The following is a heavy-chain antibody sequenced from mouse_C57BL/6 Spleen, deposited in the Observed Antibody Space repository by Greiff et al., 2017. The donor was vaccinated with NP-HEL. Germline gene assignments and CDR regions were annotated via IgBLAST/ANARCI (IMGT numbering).Heavy chain of an antibody. V-gene: IGHV1-4*01. CDR3: ARGEFYWYFDV. CDR2: INPSSGYT. J-gene: IGHJ1*03. CDR1: GYTFTSYT. Sequence: QVQLQQSGAELARPGASVKMSCKASGYTFTSYTMHWVKQRPGQGLEWIGYINPSSGYTKYNQKFKDKATLTADKSSSTAYMQLSSLTSEDSAVYYCARGEFYWYFDVWGTGTTVTVAS.